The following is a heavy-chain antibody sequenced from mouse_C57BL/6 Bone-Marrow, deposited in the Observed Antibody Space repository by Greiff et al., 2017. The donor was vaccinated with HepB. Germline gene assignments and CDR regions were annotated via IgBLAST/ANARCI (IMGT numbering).Heavy chain of an antibody. Sequence: EVKLVESGGGLVKPGGSLKLSCAASGFTFSSYAMSWVRQTPEKRLEWVATISDGGSYTYYPDNVKGRFTISRDNAKNNLYLQMSHLKSEDTAMYYCARDRDYYYGSRDAMDYWGQGTSVTVSS. V-gene: IGHV5-4*01. J-gene: IGHJ4*01. CDR3: ARDRDYYYGSRDAMDY. CDR1: GFTFSSYA. CDR2: ISDGGSYT. D-gene: IGHD1-1*01.